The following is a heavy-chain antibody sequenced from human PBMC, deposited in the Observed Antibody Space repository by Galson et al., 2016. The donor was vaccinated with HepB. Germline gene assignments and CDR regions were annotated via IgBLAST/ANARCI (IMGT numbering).Heavy chain of an antibody. CDR2: ISSSSSYI. Sequence: SLRLSWAASGFTFSSYSMNWVRQAPGKGLEWVSSISSSSSYIYYADSVKGRFTISRDNAKNSLYLQMNSLRAEDTAVYYCARGDIVGAIFDYWGQGTLVTVSS. CDR3: ARGDIVGAIFDY. CDR1: GFTFSSYS. V-gene: IGHV3-21*01. J-gene: IGHJ4*02. D-gene: IGHD1-26*01.